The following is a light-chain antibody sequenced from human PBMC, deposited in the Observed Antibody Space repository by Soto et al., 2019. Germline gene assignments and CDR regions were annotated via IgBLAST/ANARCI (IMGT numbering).Light chain of an antibody. Sequence: DVVMTQSPLSLPVTVGQAASISCRSSQSLAFSDGNTFLHWFQQRPGQSPRRLIYKISNRDSGVPDRFSGSGSGTDFTLKISRVEAEDVGVYYCMQGAHWPYTFGQGTKLEIK. CDR1: QSLAFSDGNTF. CDR3: MQGAHWPYT. V-gene: IGKV2-30*01. CDR2: KIS. J-gene: IGKJ2*01.